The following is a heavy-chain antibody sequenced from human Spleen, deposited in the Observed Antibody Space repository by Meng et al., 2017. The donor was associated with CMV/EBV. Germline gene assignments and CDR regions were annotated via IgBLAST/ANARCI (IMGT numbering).Heavy chain of an antibody. Sequence: GESLKISCAASGFTFSSYWMSWVRQAPGKGLERVANIKQDGSEKYYVDSVKGRFTISRDNAKNSLYLQMNSLRAEDTAVYYCARVIYDDLSRGYPGWGQGTMVTVSS. D-gene: IGHD3-22*01. V-gene: IGHV3-7*04. J-gene: IGHJ4*02. CDR3: ARVIYDDLSRGYPG. CDR2: IKQDGSEK. CDR1: GFTFSSYW.